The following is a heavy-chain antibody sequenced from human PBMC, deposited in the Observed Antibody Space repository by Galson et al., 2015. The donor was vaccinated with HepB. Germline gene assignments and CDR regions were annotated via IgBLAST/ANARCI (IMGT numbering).Heavy chain of an antibody. J-gene: IGHJ4*02. CDR2: ISSSSSYI. CDR1: GFTFSSYS. V-gene: IGHV3-21*01. D-gene: IGHD3-10*01. Sequence: SLRLSCAASGFTFSSYSMNWVRQAPGKGLEWVSSISSSSSYIYYADSVKGRFTISRDNAKNSLYLQMNSLRAEDTAVYYCARGYGSGSYYGPLDYWGQGTLVTVSS. CDR3: ARGYGSGSYYGPLDY.